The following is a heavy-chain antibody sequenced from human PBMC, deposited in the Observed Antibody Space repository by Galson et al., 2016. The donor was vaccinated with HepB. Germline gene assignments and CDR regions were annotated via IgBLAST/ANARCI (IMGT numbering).Heavy chain of an antibody. CDR3: ARGVRGVIAIYYYYSMDV. D-gene: IGHD3-10*01. Sequence: ETLSLTCAVHGGSFSGYYWRWIRQPPGKGLEWIADINQSGRANYNPSLKSRVTISLDTSKNQFSLKVSSVTAADTAVYFCARGVRGVIAIYYYYSMDVWGQGTTGTVS. J-gene: IGHJ6*02. V-gene: IGHV4-34*01. CDR1: GGSFSGYY. CDR2: INQSGRA.